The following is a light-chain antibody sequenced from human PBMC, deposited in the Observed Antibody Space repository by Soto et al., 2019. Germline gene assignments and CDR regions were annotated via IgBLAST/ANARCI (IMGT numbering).Light chain of an antibody. J-gene: IGKJ1*01. CDR2: AAS. V-gene: IGKV1-6*01. CDR1: QGIRNE. Sequence: ATQITQSPSSLSASVGDTVTIACRASQGIRNELAWYQQAPGKAPKLLIYAASSVQSGVPSRFSGSGSDTDFILTISSLQPEDFATYYCLQDFDYPRTFGQGTKVEI. CDR3: LQDFDYPRT.